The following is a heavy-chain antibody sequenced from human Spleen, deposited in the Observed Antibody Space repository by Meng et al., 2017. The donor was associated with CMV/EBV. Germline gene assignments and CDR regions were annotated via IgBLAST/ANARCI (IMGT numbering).Heavy chain of an antibody. Sequence: ASVKVSCKASGYTFIGYDLHWVRQAPGQGLEWMGWINPKSGGTNYAQRFQGRVTMTRDTSINTVNMELRRLRSDDTAVYFCAKSLYTNYYSTYYGLDVWGQGTTVTVSS. J-gene: IGHJ6*02. V-gene: IGHV1-2*02. D-gene: IGHD3-22*01. CDR3: AKSLYTNYYSTYYGLDV. CDR2: INPKSGGT. CDR1: GYTFIGYD.